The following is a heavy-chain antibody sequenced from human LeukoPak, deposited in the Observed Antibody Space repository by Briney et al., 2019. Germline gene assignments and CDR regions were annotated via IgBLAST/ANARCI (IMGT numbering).Heavy chain of an antibody. CDR3: ARRAVADDY. Sequence: SETLSLTCTVSGGSISSYYWSWIRQPPGKGLEWIGYIYYSGSTYYNPSLKSRVTISVDTSKNQFSLKPSSVTAADTAVYYCARRAVADDYWGQGTLVTVSS. V-gene: IGHV4-59*04. J-gene: IGHJ4*02. D-gene: IGHD6-19*01. CDR1: GGSISSYY. CDR2: IYYSGST.